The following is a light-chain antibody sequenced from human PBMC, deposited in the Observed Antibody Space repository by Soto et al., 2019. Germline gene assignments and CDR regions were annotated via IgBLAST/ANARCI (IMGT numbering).Light chain of an antibody. V-gene: IGLV2-8*01. CDR1: SSDVGGYNY. CDR3: SSYAGSSNV. CDR2: EVN. J-gene: IGLJ1*01. Sequence: LAEPRSRSGSTGQSVTISCTGTSSDVGGYNYVSWYQQHPGKGPRLMIYEVNTRPSGVPDRFSGSKTGNTASLTVPGLQAEDEADYYCSSYAGSSNVFGTGTKLTGL.